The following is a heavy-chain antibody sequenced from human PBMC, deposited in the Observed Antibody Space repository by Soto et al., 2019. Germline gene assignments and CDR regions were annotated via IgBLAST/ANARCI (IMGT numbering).Heavy chain of an antibody. Sequence: GASVKVSCEASGGTFSSYAITWVRQAHGQGLEWMGGIIPIFGTANYAQKFQARVTITADESTSTAYMELSSLRSEDTAVYYCARDRGPSSGYYPYWFDPWGQGTLVTVSS. V-gene: IGHV1-69*01. J-gene: IGHJ5*02. CDR2: IIPIFGTA. D-gene: IGHD3-22*01. CDR3: ARDRGPSSGYYPYWFDP. CDR1: GGTFSSYA.